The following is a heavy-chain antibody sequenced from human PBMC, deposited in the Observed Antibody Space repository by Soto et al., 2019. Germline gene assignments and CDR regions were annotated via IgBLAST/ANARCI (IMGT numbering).Heavy chain of an antibody. CDR3: TRYRLNLPAAISAYNWFDP. CDR2: IRSKAYGGTT. D-gene: IGHD2-2*02. V-gene: IGHV3-49*03. CDR1: GFTFGDYA. Sequence: PGGSLRLSCTASGFTFGDYAMSWFRQAPGKGLEWVGFIRSKAYGGTTEYAASVKGRFTISRDDSKSIAYLQMNSLKTEDTAVYYCTRYRLNLPAAISAYNWFDPWGQGTLVTVSS. J-gene: IGHJ5*02.